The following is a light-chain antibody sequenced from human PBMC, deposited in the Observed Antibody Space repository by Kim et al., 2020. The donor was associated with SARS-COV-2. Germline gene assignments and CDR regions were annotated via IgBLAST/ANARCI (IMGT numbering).Light chain of an antibody. Sequence: PASNSCRSSQSLLHSDGYNYLDWYLQKAGQSPQLLIYLGSNRASGVPDRFSGSGSGTDFTLKISRVEAEDVGVYYCMQALQTPLTFGGGTKVDIK. J-gene: IGKJ4*01. CDR2: LGS. CDR1: QSLLHSDGYNY. V-gene: IGKV2-28*01. CDR3: MQALQTPLT.